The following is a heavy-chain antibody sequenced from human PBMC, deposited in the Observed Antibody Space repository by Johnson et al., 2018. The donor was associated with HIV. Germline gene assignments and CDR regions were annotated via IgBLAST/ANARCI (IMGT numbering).Heavy chain of an antibody. CDR3: VRETRDDAFDI. D-gene: IGHD4-11*01. Sequence: MMLVESGGGVVQPGRSLRLSCAASGFTFDDYGMSWVRQVPGKGLEWVSGINWNGGSRGYADSVKGRFTISRDNANNSLSLQMSGLRADDTAVYYCVRETRDDAFDIWGQGTMVTVSS. V-gene: IGHV3-20*04. CDR1: GFTFDDYG. J-gene: IGHJ3*02. CDR2: INWNGGSR.